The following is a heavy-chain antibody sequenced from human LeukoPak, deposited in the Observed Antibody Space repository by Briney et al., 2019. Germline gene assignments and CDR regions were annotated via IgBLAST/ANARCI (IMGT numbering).Heavy chain of an antibody. V-gene: IGHV3-21*01. CDR2: ISSSSSYI. Sequence: GGSLRLSCAASGFTFSSYSMNWVRQAPGKGLEWVSSISSSSSYIYYADSVKGRFIISRDNSKNTLYLQMNSLRAEDTAVYYCARIGYSSSCTDYWGQGTLVTVSS. CDR1: GFTFSSYS. CDR3: ARIGYSSSCTDY. J-gene: IGHJ4*02. D-gene: IGHD6-13*01.